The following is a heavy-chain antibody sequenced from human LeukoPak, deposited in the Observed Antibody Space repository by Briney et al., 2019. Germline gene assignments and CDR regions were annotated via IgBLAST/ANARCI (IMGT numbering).Heavy chain of an antibody. CDR2: IIPIFGTA. CDR3: AMGRGYDGARGYSYGQFDY. J-gene: IGHJ4*02. V-gene: IGHV1-69*13. CDR1: GYTFTSYA. Sequence: SVKVFCKASGYTFTSYAMNWVRQAPGQGLEWMGGIIPIFGTANYAQKFQGRVTITADESTSTAYMELSSLRSEDTAVYYCAMGRGYDGARGYSYGQFDYWGQGTLVTVSS. D-gene: IGHD5-18*01.